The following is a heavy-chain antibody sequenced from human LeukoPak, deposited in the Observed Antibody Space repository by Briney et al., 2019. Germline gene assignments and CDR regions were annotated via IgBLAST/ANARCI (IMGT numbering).Heavy chain of an antibody. J-gene: IGHJ6*02. V-gene: IGHV4-59*08. CDR3: ARHNNYYYGMDV. Sequence: PSETLSLTCTVSGGSISSYYWSWIRQPPGKGLEWIGYIYYSGSTNYNPSLKSRVTISVDTSKNQFSLKLSSVTAADTAVYYCARHNNYYYGMDVWGQGTTVTVS. CDR1: GGSISSYY. CDR2: IYYSGST.